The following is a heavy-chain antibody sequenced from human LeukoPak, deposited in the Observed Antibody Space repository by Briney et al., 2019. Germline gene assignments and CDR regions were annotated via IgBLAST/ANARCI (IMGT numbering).Heavy chain of an antibody. CDR2: IYYSGNT. V-gene: IGHV4-39*07. J-gene: IGHJ5*02. Sequence: SETLSLTCTVSGDSISTSNSYWGWIRQPPGKGLEWIGSIYYSGNTYYNASLKSRVTISVDTSKNQFSLKLSSVTAADTAVYYCARVRYNWNYGRYNWFDPWGQGTLVTVSS. CDR3: ARVRYNWNYGRYNWFDP. D-gene: IGHD1-7*01. CDR1: GDSISTSNSY.